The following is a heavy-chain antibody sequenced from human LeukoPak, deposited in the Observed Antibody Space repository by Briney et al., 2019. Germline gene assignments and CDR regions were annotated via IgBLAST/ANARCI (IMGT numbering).Heavy chain of an antibody. D-gene: IGHD3-22*01. Sequence: PSETLSLTCTVSGGSISSYYWSWIRQHPGKGLEWIGYIYYSGSTYYNPSLKSRVTISVDTSKNQFSLKLSSVTAADTAVYYCARDRRSGNYDSPGDYWGQGTLVTVSS. CDR2: IYYSGST. CDR3: ARDRRSGNYDSPGDY. CDR1: GGSISSYY. J-gene: IGHJ4*02. V-gene: IGHV4-59*06.